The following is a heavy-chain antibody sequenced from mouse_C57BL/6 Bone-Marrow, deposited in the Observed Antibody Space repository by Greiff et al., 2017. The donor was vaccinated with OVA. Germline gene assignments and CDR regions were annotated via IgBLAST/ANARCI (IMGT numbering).Heavy chain of an antibody. J-gene: IGHJ2*01. Sequence: EVHLVESGAELVRPGASVKLSCTASGFNIKDYYMHWVKQRPEQGLEWIGWIDPENGDTEYASKFQGKATITADTSSNTAYLQLSSLTSEDTAVYYCTTGVLLGYWGQGTTLTVSS. CDR2: IDPENGDT. V-gene: IGHV14-4*01. D-gene: IGHD1-1*01. CDR1: GFNIKDYY. CDR3: TTGVLLGY.